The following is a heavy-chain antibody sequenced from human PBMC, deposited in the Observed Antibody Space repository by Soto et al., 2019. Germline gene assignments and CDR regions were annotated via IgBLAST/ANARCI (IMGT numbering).Heavy chain of an antibody. J-gene: IGHJ3*01. CDR3: ARDWGACTPGECYSHGFDL. CDR1: GFTLDTYG. V-gene: IGHV3-33*01. Sequence: QEQLVESGGGMVQPGGSLRLSCEVSGFTLDTYGMHWVRQAAGQGLEWVAVSWHDGRQLDYADSVRGRFTVFRDDSKNTLLLEMNGLRGDDTAVYYCARDWGACTPGECYSHGFDLWGQGTLVTVSS. CDR2: SWHDGRQL. D-gene: IGHD2-21*01.